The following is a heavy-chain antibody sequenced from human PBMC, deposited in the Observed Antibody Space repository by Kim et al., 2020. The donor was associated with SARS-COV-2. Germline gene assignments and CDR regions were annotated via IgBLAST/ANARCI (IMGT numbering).Heavy chain of an antibody. CDR1: GFTFSSYA. CDR3: RYYDILTGYRDY. J-gene: IGHJ4*02. D-gene: IGHD3-9*01. V-gene: IGHV3-23*01. Sequence: GGSLRLSCAASGFTFSSYAMSWVRQAPGKGLEWVSAISGSGGSTYYADSVKGRFTISRDNSKNTLYLQMNSLRAEDTAVYYCRYYDILTGYRDYWGQGTLVTVSS. CDR2: ISGSGGST.